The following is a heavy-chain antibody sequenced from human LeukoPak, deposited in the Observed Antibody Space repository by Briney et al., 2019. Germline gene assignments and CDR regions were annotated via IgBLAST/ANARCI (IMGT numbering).Heavy chain of an antibody. CDR3: ASAMTAMVTDY. J-gene: IGHJ4*02. CDR1: GGSIRSSSYF. CDR2: IYYSGST. Sequence: SETLSLTCNVSGGSIRSSSYFWGCIRQPPGKGLEWIGSIYYSGSTYYNPSLKSRVTISVDTSKNQFSLKLSSVTAADTAVYYCASAMTAMVTDYWGQGTLVTVSS. V-gene: IGHV4-39*07. D-gene: IGHD5-18*01.